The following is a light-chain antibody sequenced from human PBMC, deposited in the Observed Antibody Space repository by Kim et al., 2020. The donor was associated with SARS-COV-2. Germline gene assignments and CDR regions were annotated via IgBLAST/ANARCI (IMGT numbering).Light chain of an antibody. Sequence: SVTISCTGNSSDVGVYNYVSWYQQYPGKAPKLVIYEVTKRPSGVPDRFSGSKSGNTASLTVSGLQADDEADYYCSSYGGLLHPAVVFGGGTQLTVL. V-gene: IGLV2-8*01. CDR2: EVT. CDR1: SSDVGVYNY. CDR3: SSYGGLLHPAVV. J-gene: IGLJ2*01.